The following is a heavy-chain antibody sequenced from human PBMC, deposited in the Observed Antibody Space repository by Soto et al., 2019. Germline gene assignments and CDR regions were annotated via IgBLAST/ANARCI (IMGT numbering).Heavy chain of an antibody. J-gene: IGHJ6*02. V-gene: IGHV5-51*01. CDR3: ARLKGVAAAGIRYYGMDV. CDR1: GYSFTSYW. Sequence: GESLKISCKGSGYSFTSYWIGWVRQMPGKGLEWMGIIYPGDSDTRYSPSFQGQVTISADKSISTAYLQWSSLKASDTAMYYCARLKGVAAAGIRYYGMDVWGQGTTVTVSS. D-gene: IGHD6-13*01. CDR2: IYPGDSDT.